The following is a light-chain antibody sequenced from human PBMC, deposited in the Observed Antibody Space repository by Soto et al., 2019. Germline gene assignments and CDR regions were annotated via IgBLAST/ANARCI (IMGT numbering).Light chain of an antibody. CDR3: SSYTSSSTLLV. Sequence: QSALTQPASVSGSPGQSITICCTGTSSDVGGYNYVSWYQHHPGKAPKLMIYEVTNRPSGVSNRFSGSKSGNTASLTISGLQAEDEADYYCSSYTSSSTLLVFGGGTKLTVL. J-gene: IGLJ2*01. V-gene: IGLV2-14*01. CDR1: SSDVGGYNY. CDR2: EVT.